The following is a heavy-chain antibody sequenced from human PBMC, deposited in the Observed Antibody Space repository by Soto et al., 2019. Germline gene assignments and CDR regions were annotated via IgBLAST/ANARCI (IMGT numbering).Heavy chain of an antibody. CDR3: ASRSPALDY. V-gene: IGHV3-33*01. D-gene: IGHD2-2*01. CDR2: IRYDGSNK. CDR1: GFTFSSYG. Sequence: QVQLVESGGGVVQPGRSLRLSCAASGFTFSSYGMHWVRQAPGKGLEWVAVIRYDGSNKYYADFVKGRFTISRDNSKNTLYLQMNSLRAEDTAVYYCASRSPALDYWGQGTLVTVSS. J-gene: IGHJ4*02.